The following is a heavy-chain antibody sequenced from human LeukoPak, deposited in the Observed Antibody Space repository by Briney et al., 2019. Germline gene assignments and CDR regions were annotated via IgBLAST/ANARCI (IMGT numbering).Heavy chain of an antibody. CDR1: GFTFSSYG. CDR2: IWFDGSDK. D-gene: IGHD5-12*01. CDR3: AREGDSGYDFYFDY. J-gene: IGHJ4*02. Sequence: GGSLRLSCAVSGFTFSSYGMHWVRQAPGKGLEWVAVIWFDGSDKYYADSVKGRFTISRDNSKNTLYLQMNSLRAEDTAVYYCAREGDSGYDFYFDYWGQGSLVTVSS. V-gene: IGHV3-33*01.